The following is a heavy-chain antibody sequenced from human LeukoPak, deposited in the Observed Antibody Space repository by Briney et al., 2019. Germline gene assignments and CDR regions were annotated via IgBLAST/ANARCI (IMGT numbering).Heavy chain of an antibody. CDR2: ISGSGGST. D-gene: IGHD3-22*01. V-gene: IGHV3-23*01. Sequence: GGSLRLSCAASGFTFSSYAMSWVRQAPGKGLEWVSAISGSGGSTYYADSVKGRFTISRDNSKNTLYLQMNSLRAKDTAVYYCAKVGPPYYYDSSGYYYGLDYWGQGTLVTVSS. J-gene: IGHJ4*02. CDR1: GFTFSSYA. CDR3: AKVGPPYYYDSSGYYYGLDY.